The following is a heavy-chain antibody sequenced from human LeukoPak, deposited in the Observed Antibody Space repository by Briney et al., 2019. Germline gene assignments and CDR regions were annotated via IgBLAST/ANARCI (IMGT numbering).Heavy chain of an antibody. D-gene: IGHD5-12*01. CDR2: ISSNGGST. J-gene: IGHJ4*02. V-gene: IGHV3-64D*06. CDR3: VKEGNVDIGATILGLFDY. CDR1: GFTSSSYA. Sequence: RGSPRLSCSASGFTSSSYAMHCGCQAPGKGLEYVSAISSNGGSTYYADSVKGRFTISRDNSKNTLYLQMSRLRAEDAAVYYCVKEGNVDIGATILGLFDYWGQKTVVRVSS.